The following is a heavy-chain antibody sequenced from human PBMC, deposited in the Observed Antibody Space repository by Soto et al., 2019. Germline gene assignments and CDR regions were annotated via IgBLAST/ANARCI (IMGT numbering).Heavy chain of an antibody. Sequence: SVKVSCKASGGTFSSYSISWARQAPGQGLEWMGGIIPIFGTANYAQKFQGRVTITADESTSTAYMELSSLRSEVTAVYYCARMYCSGGSCYSDNDAFDIWGQGTMVTVSS. D-gene: IGHD2-15*01. CDR2: IIPIFGTA. V-gene: IGHV1-69*13. J-gene: IGHJ3*02. CDR1: GGTFSSYS. CDR3: ARMYCSGGSCYSDNDAFDI.